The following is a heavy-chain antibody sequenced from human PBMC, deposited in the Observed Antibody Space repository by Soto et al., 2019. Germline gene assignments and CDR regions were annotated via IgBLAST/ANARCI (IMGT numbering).Heavy chain of an antibody. J-gene: IGHJ6*02. D-gene: IGHD2-21*02. CDR1: GFTFDSYA. Sequence: EMQLLESGGGLAQPGGSLRLSCAASGFTFDSYAMTWVRQAPGKGLEWVSCISSGGYNTYYADSVKGRFTISRDNSKNTLYLQLNSLRAEDSAVYYCAKDHASGNVAVTAPTTDYGLDVWGQGTTVSVSS. CDR2: ISSGGYNT. V-gene: IGHV3-23*01. CDR3: AKDHASGNVAVTAPTTDYGLDV.